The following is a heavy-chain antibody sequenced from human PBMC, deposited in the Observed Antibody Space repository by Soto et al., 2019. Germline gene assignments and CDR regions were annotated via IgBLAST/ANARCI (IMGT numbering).Heavy chain of an antibody. Sequence: SETLSLTCAVSGGSISSSNWWSWVRQPPGKGLEWIGEIYHSGSTNYNPSLKSRVTISVDKSKNSLYLQLNNLRVDDTAVYYCAKVGPSYYYGMDVWGQGTTVTVSS. D-gene: IGHD1-26*01. CDR2: IYHSGST. CDR1: GGSISSSNW. CDR3: AKVGPSYYYGMDV. J-gene: IGHJ6*02. V-gene: IGHV4-4*02.